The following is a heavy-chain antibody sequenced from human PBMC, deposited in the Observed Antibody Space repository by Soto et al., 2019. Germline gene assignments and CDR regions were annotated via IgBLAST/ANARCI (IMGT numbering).Heavy chain of an antibody. V-gene: IGHV4-39*01. D-gene: IGHD2-15*01. CDR3: GKVLVGATGHTDSDS. J-gene: IGHJ4*02. Sequence: LSLTCTVSGGSIYRSGYYWSWIRQPPGRGLEWIGNIDYNGVTYSNPSPKSRVTISRDTSKNQFSLKLTSVTAADTALYYCGKVLVGATGHTDSDSWGPGTLVTVSS. CDR1: GGSIYRSGYY. CDR2: IDYNGVT.